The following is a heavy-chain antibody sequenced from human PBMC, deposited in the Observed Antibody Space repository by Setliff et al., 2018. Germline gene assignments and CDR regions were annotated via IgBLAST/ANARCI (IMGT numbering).Heavy chain of an antibody. Sequence: PSETLSLTCTVSGDSISSRRNYWGWFRQPAGKGPEWIGHIYASWSTNYNPSLKSRVTISLDTSKNQFSLSLTSVTAEDTAVYYCARMSGFQYIDVWDKGTTVTVS. CDR1: GDSISSRRNY. CDR2: IYASWST. V-gene: IGHV4-61*09. J-gene: IGHJ6*03. CDR3: ARMSGFQYIDV. D-gene: IGHD3-3*01.